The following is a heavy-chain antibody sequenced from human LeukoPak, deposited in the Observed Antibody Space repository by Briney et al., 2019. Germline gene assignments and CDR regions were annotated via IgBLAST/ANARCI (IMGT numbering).Heavy chain of an antibody. CDR3: ARFDQVSQTAGGY. Sequence: GASVKVSCKASGYTFTGYYIHWVRRAPGQGLEWMGWINPNSGGTNYAQKFQGRVTMTRDTSISTAYMEMSRLRSDDTAVYYCARFDQVSQTAGGYWGQGTLLTVSS. D-gene: IGHD5/OR15-5a*01. J-gene: IGHJ4*02. CDR2: INPNSGGT. V-gene: IGHV1-2*02. CDR1: GYTFTGYY.